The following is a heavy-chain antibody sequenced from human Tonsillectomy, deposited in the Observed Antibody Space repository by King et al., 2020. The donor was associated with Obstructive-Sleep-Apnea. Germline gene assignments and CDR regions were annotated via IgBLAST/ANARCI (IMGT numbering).Heavy chain of an antibody. V-gene: IGHV3-30*04. CDR1: GFTFSSYP. CDR2: ISYDGSNK. J-gene: IGHJ6*02. D-gene: IGHD2-15*01. CDR3: ARDRDEVVVAAKGAYFYYYGLDV. Sequence: VQLVESGGGVVQPGRSLRLSCAASGFTFSSYPVHWVRQAPGKGLEWVAVISYDGSNKYYADSVKGRFTISRDNSKNTLYLQMNSLRAEDTAVYFCARDRDEVVVAAKGAYFYYYGLDVWGQGTTVTVSS.